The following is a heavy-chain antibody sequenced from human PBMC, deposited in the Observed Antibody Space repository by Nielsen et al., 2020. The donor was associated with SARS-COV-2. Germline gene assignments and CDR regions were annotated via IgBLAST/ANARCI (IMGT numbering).Heavy chain of an antibody. V-gene: IGHV3-30-3*01. J-gene: IGHJ4*02. D-gene: IGHD3-22*01. CDR3: ARGGKRFDSSGYFSPDY. Sequence: GESLNISCAASGSIFSSYAFHWVRQAPGKGLEWVAVISYDGSNRYYADSVEGRFTISRDNSKNTLYLQMNSLRAEDTAVYYCARGGKRFDSSGYFSPDYWGQGTLVTVSS. CDR2: ISYDGSNR. CDR1: GSIFSSYA.